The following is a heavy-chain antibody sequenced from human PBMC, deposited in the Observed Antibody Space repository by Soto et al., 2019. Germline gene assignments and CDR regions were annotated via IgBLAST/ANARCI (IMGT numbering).Heavy chain of an antibody. Sequence: SETLSLTCNVSGGSMSRYYCSWSRQPAGKGLEWIGRVWTSGSTNYNPSLKSRVTMSIDTSNNHFSLKLNSVTAADTAVYYCARTVGAAYYFDFWGQGTLVTVSS. V-gene: IGHV4-4*07. D-gene: IGHD1-26*01. J-gene: IGHJ4*02. CDR1: GGSMSRYY. CDR2: VWTSGST. CDR3: ARTVGAAYYFDF.